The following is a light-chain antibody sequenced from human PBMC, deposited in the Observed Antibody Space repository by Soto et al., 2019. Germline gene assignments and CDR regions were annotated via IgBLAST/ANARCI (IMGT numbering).Light chain of an antibody. V-gene: IGLV1-40*01. CDR2: GNI. Sequence: QPVLTQPPSVSGAPGQRVTISCTGSSSNIGAGYDVHWYQQRPGTAPKLLIFGNINRPSGVPDRFSGSKSGTSASLAITGLQAEDEGDYFGQSYDSTLSARYVFGTGTKLTVL. J-gene: IGLJ1*01. CDR1: SSNIGAGYD. CDR3: QSYDSTLSARYV.